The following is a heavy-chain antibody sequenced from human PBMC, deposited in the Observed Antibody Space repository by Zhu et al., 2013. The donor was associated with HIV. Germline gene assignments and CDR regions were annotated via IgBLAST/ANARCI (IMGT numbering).Heavy chain of an antibody. D-gene: IGHD3-22*01. Sequence: QVQLVQSGAEVRKPGSSVKVSCKASGGSFITHGISWVRQAPGQGLEWMGGIIPIFDTTNYAQKFQGRVTITADDSTSTAYMELSSLTSEDTAVYYCARGVYYYDSSTYSYYFDYWGQGTLVTVSS. CDR3: ARGVYYYDSSTYSYYFDY. CDR1: GGSFITHG. J-gene: IGHJ4*02. V-gene: IGHV1-69*12. CDR2: IIPIFDTT.